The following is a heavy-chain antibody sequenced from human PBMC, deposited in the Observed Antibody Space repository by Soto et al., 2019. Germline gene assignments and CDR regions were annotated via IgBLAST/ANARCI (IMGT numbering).Heavy chain of an antibody. CDR3: AKDTAKYGSGTHRAGYYYGMDV. Sequence: GGSLRLSCAASGFTFSSYGMHWVRQAPGKGLEWVAVISYDGSNKYYADSVKGRFTISRDNSKNTLYLQMNSLRAEDTAVYYCAKDTAKYGSGTHRAGYYYGMDVWGQGTRVTLSS. D-gene: IGHD3-10*01. CDR1: GFTFSSYG. CDR2: ISYDGSNK. J-gene: IGHJ6*02. V-gene: IGHV3-30*18.